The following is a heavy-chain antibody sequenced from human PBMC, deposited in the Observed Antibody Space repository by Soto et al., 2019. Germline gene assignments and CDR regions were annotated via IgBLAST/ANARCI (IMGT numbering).Heavy chain of an antibody. Sequence: GESLKISCEASGYGFTSYWIGWVRQMPGKGLEWMGLIYPRDSDTRYSPSFQGQVTISADKSIGTAYLQWSSLKASDTATYYCARQAYGDSSGYWGQGTPVTGLL. J-gene: IGHJ4*02. CDR1: GYGFTSYW. D-gene: IGHD4-17*01. V-gene: IGHV5-51*01. CDR2: IYPRDSDT. CDR3: ARQAYGDSSGY.